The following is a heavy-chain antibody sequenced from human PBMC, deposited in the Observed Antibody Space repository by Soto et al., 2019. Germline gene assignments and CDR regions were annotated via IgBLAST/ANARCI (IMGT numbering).Heavy chain of an antibody. Sequence: QITLKESGPTLVKPTQTLTLTCSFSGFSLTTAGMGVGWIRQPPGKALEWLALIYWNDDGRYNPSLKSRLTISHDSSNNQVVLTTTNMDPVDTATYSCAHLHNWNYITPFAFWGRGILVSVSS. CDR2: IYWNDDG. V-gene: IGHV2-5*01. J-gene: IGHJ4*02. D-gene: IGHD1-7*01. CDR1: GFSLTTAGMG. CDR3: AHLHNWNYITPFAF.